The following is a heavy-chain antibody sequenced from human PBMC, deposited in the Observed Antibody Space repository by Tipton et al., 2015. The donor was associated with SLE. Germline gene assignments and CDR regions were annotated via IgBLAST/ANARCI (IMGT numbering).Heavy chain of an antibody. CDR3: ARDRGGIYFSAFDI. CDR2: ISSSSSYT. D-gene: IGHD1-26*01. CDR1: GFTFSDYY. J-gene: IGHJ3*02. V-gene: IGHV3-11*06. Sequence: SLRLSCAASGFTFSDYYMSWIRQAPGKGLEWVSYISSSSSYTNYADSVKGRFTISRDNAKNSLYLQMNSLRAEDTAVYYCARDRGGIYFSAFDIWGQGTMVTVSS.